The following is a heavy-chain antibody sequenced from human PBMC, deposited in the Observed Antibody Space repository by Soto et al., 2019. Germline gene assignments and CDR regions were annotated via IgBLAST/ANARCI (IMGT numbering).Heavy chain of an antibody. CDR3: ARHLERYSGYDSPLHPYYGMDV. CDR2: IYPGDSDT. V-gene: IGHV5-51*01. D-gene: IGHD5-12*01. Sequence: VESVSTLCQDPGYSFTRYWIVWVLQMPGKGLESMRIIYPGDSDTRYSPSFQGQVTISADKSISTAYLQWSSLKASDTAMYYCARHLERYSGYDSPLHPYYGMDVWGQGTTVTVSS. J-gene: IGHJ6*01. CDR1: GYSFTRYW.